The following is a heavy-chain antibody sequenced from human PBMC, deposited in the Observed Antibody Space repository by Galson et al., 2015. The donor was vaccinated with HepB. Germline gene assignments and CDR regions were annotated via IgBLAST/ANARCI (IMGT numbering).Heavy chain of an antibody. CDR2: ISTNSNYI. CDR1: GFTFSSFS. J-gene: IGHJ3*01. CDR3: ARTCTSTTCYAGVDALDL. D-gene: IGHD2-2*01. Sequence: SLRLSCAASGFTFSSFSMNWVRQAPGKGLEWISDISTNSNYIHYAGSVKGRFTVSRDNAKNSVFLHMSNLRADDTAVYYCARTCTSTTCYAGVDALDLWGQGT. V-gene: IGHV3-21*01.